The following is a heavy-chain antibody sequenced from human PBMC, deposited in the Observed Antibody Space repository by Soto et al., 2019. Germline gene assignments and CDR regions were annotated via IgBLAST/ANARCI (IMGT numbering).Heavy chain of an antibody. CDR2: ITPIFGAA. V-gene: IGHV1-69*12. CDR3: ARDGIAARPIAWFDP. J-gene: IGHJ5*02. D-gene: IGHD6-6*01. CDR1: GGTFSSYA. Sequence: QVQLVQSGAEVKKPGSSVKVSCKASGGTFSSYAIRWVRQAPGQGLEWMGGITPIFGAADYAQKFQGRVTITADESTSTAYMELSSRRSEDTAVYYCARDGIAARPIAWFDPWGQGTLVTVSS.